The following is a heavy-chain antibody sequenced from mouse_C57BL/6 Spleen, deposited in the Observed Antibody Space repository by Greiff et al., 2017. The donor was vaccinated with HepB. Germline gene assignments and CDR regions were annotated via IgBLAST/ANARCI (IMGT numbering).Heavy chain of an antibody. CDR3: ARHEEEQLRPLWPYYFDY. V-gene: IGHV1-62-2*01. CDR2: FYPGSGSI. CDR1: GYTFTEYT. J-gene: IGHJ2*01. Sequence: VQLQQSGAELVKPGASVKLSCKASGYTFTEYTIHWVKQRSGQGLEWIGWFYPGSGSIKYNEKFKDKATLTADKSSSTVYMELSRLTSEDSAVYFCARHEEEQLRPLWPYYFDYWGQGTTLTVSS. D-gene: IGHD3-2*02.